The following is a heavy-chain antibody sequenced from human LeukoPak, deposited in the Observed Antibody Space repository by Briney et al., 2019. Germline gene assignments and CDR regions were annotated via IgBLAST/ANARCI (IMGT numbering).Heavy chain of an antibody. D-gene: IGHD6-13*01. CDR2: IYSGDSDT. Sequence: GESLKISCKGSGYSFTSYWIGWVRQMPGKGLEWMGIIYSGDSDTRYSPSFQGQVTISADKSNSTAYLQWSSLKASDTAMYYCARYGTPPYSSIVVGLIDYWGQGTLVAVSS. J-gene: IGHJ4*02. CDR3: ARYGTPPYSSIVVGLIDY. V-gene: IGHV5-51*01. CDR1: GYSFTSYW.